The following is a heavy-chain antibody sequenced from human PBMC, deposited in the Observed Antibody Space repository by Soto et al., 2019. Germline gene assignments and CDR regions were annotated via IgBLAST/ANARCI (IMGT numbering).Heavy chain of an antibody. J-gene: IGHJ6*03. CDR3: ARGLLLWFGELARRGGYYYYMGV. CDR1: GGSFSGYY. Sequence: QVQLQQWGAGLLKPSETLSLTCAVYGGSFSGYYWSWILQTPVKWLEWIVEINDSGSTNNNPSLKSRVTILVDTPKTQFSLKLSSVTAADTAVYYCARGLLLWFGELARRGGYYYYMGVWGKGTTVTDSS. CDR2: INDSGST. V-gene: IGHV4-34*01. D-gene: IGHD3-10*01.